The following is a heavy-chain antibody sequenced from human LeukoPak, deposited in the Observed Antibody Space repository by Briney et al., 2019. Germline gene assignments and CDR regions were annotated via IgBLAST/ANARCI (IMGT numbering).Heavy chain of an antibody. CDR1: GGCISSNY. CDR2: IYISGST. J-gene: IGHJ6*03. V-gene: IGHV4-4*07. Sequence: SETLSLTCTVSGGCISSNYWTWIRQPAGEGLEWIGRIYISGSTNYNPSLKSRVTMSIDTSKNQFSLKLSSVTAADTAVYYCARAPNNYYYYYMDVWGKGTTVTVSS. CDR3: ARAPNNYYYYYMDV.